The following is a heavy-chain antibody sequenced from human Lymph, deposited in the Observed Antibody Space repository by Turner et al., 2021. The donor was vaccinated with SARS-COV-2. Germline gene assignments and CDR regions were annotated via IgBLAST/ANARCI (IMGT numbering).Heavy chain of an antibody. CDR1: GGPISSSSYY. CDR2: IYYSGST. CDR3: ARQRLTRYGMDV. D-gene: IGHD2-21*02. Sequence: QLQLQASAPGLVKPSETLSLTCTVSGGPISSSSYYWGWIRQPPGKGLEWIGSIYYSGSTYYNPAIKSRVTISVDTSKNQFTLKLSSVTAADTAVYYCARQRLTRYGMDVWGQGTTVIVSS. J-gene: IGHJ6*02. V-gene: IGHV4-39*01.